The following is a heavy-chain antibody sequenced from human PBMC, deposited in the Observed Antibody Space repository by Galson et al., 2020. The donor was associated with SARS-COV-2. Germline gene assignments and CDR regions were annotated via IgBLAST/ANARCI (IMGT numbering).Heavy chain of an antibody. V-gene: IGHV1-46*01. D-gene: IGHD5-18*01. Sequence: ASVKVSCKASGYTFTSYYMHWVRQAPGQGLEWMGIINPSGGSTSYAQKFQGRVTMTRDTSTSTVYMELSSLRSEDTAVYYCARVSLAPQNTAMVTSLDYWGQGTLVTVSS. CDR1: GYTFTSYY. CDR2: INPSGGST. CDR3: ARVSLAPQNTAMVTSLDY. J-gene: IGHJ4*02.